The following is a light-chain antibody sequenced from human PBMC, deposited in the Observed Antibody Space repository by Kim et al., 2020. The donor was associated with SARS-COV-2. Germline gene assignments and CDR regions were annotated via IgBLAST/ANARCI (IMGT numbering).Light chain of an antibody. CDR3: SSFAGFNNFYV. J-gene: IGLJ1*01. CDR1: IRDVGPYKY. V-gene: IGLV2-8*01. CDR2: EVS. Sequence: QSVTISCTGTIRDVGPYKYVSWYQQHPGKAPKLLIHEVSKRPSGVPDRFSGSKSGNTASLTVSGLQAEDEADYYCSSFAGFNNFYVFGTGTKVTVL.